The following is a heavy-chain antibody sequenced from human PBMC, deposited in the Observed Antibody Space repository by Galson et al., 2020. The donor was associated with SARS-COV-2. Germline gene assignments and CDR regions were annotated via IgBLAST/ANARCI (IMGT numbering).Heavy chain of an antibody. CDR2: IDTAAYT. V-gene: IGHV3-13*01. CDR3: AKIAATGDAFDI. J-gene: IGHJ3*02. D-gene: IGHD6-13*01. CDR1: GFTFSSYD. Sequence: GGSLRLSCAASGFTFSSYDMHWVRQPTGKRLEWVSAIDTAAYTYYTDSVKGRFTISRENAKKSLYLQMNSLRAEDMAVYYCAKIAATGDAFDIWGQGTMVSVSS.